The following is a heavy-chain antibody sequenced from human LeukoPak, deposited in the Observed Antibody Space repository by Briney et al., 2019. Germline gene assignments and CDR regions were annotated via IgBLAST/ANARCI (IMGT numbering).Heavy chain of an antibody. CDR2: ISAYNGNT. CDR3: ASFPNAAAGPDYYYYGMDV. D-gene: IGHD6-13*01. J-gene: IGHJ6*02. CDR1: GYTFTSYG. V-gene: IGHV1-18*01. Sequence: ASVTVSCKASGYTFTSYGISWVRPAPGQGLEGMGWISAYNGNTNYAQKLQGRVTMTTDTSTSTAYMELRSLRSDDTAVYYCASFPNAAAGPDYYYYGMDVWGQGTTVTVSS.